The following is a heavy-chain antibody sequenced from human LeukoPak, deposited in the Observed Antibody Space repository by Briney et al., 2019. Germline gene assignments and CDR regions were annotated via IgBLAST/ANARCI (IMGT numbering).Heavy chain of an antibody. CDR3: ARQGYCSSTSCPTGY. Sequence: GGSLRLSCAASGFTVSSNYMSWVRQAPGKGLEWVSVIYSGGSTYYADSVKGRFTISRDNSKNTLYLQMNSLRAEDTAVYYCARQGYCSSTSCPTGYWGQGTLVTVSS. D-gene: IGHD2-2*01. CDR2: IYSGGST. V-gene: IGHV3-53*01. J-gene: IGHJ4*02. CDR1: GFTVSSNY.